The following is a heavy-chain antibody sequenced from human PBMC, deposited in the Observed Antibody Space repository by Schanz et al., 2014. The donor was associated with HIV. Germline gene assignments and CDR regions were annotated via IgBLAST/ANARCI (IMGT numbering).Heavy chain of an antibody. CDR3: ARERVGAIDC. Sequence: QVQLVESGGGVVQPGRSLRLSCEASGFTFRSYAMHWVRQAPGKGLEWVAVISDDGSKKYYADSLKGRFAISRDQSTNTLYLQMNSLRAADTAIYYCARERVGAIDCWGQGTLVTVSS. CDR2: ISDDGSKK. D-gene: IGHD1-26*01. CDR1: GFTFRSYA. V-gene: IGHV3-30*03. J-gene: IGHJ4*02.